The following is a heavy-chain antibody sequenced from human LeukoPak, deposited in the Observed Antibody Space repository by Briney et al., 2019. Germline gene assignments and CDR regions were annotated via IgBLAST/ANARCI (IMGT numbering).Heavy chain of an antibody. D-gene: IGHD5-12*01. CDR1: GFTFSSYA. J-gene: IGHJ4*02. V-gene: IGHV3-30-3*01. CDR3: ARPGGSGNAFDY. CDR2: ISYDGSNK. Sequence: PGGSLRLSCAASGFTFSSYAMHWVRQAPGKGLEWVAVISYDGSNKYYADSVKGRFTISRDNAKNTLYLQMNSLRAEDAAVYYCARPGGSGNAFDYWGQGTLVSVSS.